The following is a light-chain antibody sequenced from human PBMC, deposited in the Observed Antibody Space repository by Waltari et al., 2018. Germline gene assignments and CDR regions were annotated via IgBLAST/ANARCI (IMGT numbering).Light chain of an antibody. Sequence: QSILTQPPSASGTPGRTVTISCSGSNSNVGANSVCWYQQLPGTATKLLIFGNNQRPSGVPDRFSGSKSGTSASLAIRGLRSEDEADYYCATWDDRLTAVFGGGTKLTVL. CDR3: ATWDDRLTAV. CDR2: GNN. V-gene: IGLV1-47*01. J-gene: IGLJ2*01. CDR1: NSNVGANS.